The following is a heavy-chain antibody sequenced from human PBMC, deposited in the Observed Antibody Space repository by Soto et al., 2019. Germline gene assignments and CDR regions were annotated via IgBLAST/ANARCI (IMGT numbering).Heavy chain of an antibody. V-gene: IGHV4-59*01. D-gene: IGHD6-13*01. J-gene: IGHJ5*02. CDR1: GGSISGYY. CDR3: ARVAAAGTRWFDP. Sequence: QVHLQESGPGLVKPSETLSLTCTVSGGSISGYYWSWIRQPPGKGLEWIGYIYYSGSTNYNPSLRRPVTIAVHTSNHQFSLKLSSVTAADTAVYYCARVAAAGTRWFDPWGQGTLVTVSS. CDR2: IYYSGST.